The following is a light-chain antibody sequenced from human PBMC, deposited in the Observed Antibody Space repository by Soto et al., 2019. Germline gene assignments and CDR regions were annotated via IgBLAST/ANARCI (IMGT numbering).Light chain of an antibody. J-gene: IGKJ5*01. CDR2: DAS. CDR3: QQYGTSEII. V-gene: IGKV1-5*01. Sequence: DIQMTQSPSTLSASVGDRVTITCRASQSMSRWLAWYQQKPGKAPKLLIYDASTLESGVPSRFSGSGSGTEFTLTISRLEPEDFAVFYCQQYGTSEIIFGQGTRLEIK. CDR1: QSMSRW.